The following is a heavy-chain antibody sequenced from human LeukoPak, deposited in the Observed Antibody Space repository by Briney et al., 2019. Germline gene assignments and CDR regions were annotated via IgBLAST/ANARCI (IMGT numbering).Heavy chain of an antibody. CDR2: IYYSGST. CDR1: GGSISSYY. J-gene: IGHJ3*02. CDR3: ARLSDSGVFDI. Sequence: SETLSPTCTVSGGSISSYYWSWIRQPPGKGLEWIGYIYYSGSTNYNPSLKSRVTISVDTSKNQFSLKLSSVTAADTAVYYCARLSDSGVFDIWGQGTMVTVSS. D-gene: IGHD3-10*01. V-gene: IGHV4-59*08.